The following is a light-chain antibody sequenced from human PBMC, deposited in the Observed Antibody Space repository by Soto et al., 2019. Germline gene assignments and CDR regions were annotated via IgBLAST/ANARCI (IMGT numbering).Light chain of an antibody. J-gene: IGKJ5*01. CDR2: GAS. CDR3: QQYNDWPPIT. CDR1: QSVSNSY. Sequence: EIVLTQSPGTLSLSPGERATLSCRASQSVSNSYLAWYQQKPGQAPRPLISGASRRATGVPDRFSGSGSGTDFTLTISRLQSEDFAVYYCQQYNDWPPITLGQGTRLEIK. V-gene: IGKV3-20*01.